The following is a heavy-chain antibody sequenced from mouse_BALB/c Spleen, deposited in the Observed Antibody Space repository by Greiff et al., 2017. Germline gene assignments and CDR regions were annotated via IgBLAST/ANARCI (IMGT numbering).Heavy chain of an antibody. CDR2: IYPGDGDT. Sequence: VQLQQSGAELARPGASVKLSCKASGYTFTSYWMQWVKQRPGQGLEWIGAIYPGDGDTRYTQKFKGKATLTADKSSSTAYMQLSSLASEDSAVYYCARSDFKRFAYWGQGTLVTVSA. CDR3: ARSDFKRFAY. D-gene: IGHD2-4*01. V-gene: IGHV1-87*01. J-gene: IGHJ3*01. CDR1: GYTFTSYW.